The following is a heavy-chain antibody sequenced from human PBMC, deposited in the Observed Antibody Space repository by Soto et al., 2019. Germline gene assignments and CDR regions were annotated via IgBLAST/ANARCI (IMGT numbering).Heavy chain of an antibody. J-gene: IGHJ4*02. CDR3: ARAKFNFERDGSTFTTHFAL. CDR1: GDTFASYG. Sequence: QVQLVQSGAEVKRPGSSVKVSCSASGDTFASYGISWVRQAPGQGLEWLGGIIPDLAITKFAQKFQDRITFTSDSSSSTTYMDLSSLSSDDTAVYYCARAKFNFERDGSTFTTHFALWGPGTPVTVSS. D-gene: IGHD1-1*01. V-gene: IGHV1-69*17. CDR2: IIPDLAIT.